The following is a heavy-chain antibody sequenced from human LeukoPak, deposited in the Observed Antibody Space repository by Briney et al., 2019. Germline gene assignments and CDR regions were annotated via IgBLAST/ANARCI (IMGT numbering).Heavy chain of an antibody. D-gene: IGHD2-15*01. J-gene: IGHJ6*02. CDR3: ARDPTPRYCSGGSCYTHYGMDV. V-gene: IGHV3-23*01. CDR1: GITLSNDG. CDR2: ISDSGGRT. Sequence: PGGSLRLSCAVSGITLSNDGMSRVRQAPGKGMEWVAGISDSGGRTNYADSVKGRFTISRDNAKNSLYLQMNSLRAEDTAVYYCARDPTPRYCSGGSCYTHYGMDVWGQGTTVTVSS.